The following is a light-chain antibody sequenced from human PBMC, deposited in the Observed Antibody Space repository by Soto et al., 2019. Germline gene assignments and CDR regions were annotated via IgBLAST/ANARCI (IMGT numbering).Light chain of an antibody. Sequence: EIVLTQSPGTLSLSPGETATLSCRASQTVGSSYLAWYQQRPGQTPRLLIYGASSRATGVPDRFTGSWSGTDFTLTLSRLEPEDFAVYYCQQYDNSLTWTFGQGTKVDIK. V-gene: IGKV3-20*01. J-gene: IGKJ1*01. CDR2: GAS. CDR1: QTVGSSY. CDR3: QQYDNSLTWT.